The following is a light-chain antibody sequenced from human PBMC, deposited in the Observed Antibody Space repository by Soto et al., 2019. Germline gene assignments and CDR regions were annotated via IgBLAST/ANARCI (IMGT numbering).Light chain of an antibody. J-gene: IGKJ4*01. CDR3: QQYNSYS. V-gene: IGKV1-5*01. Sequence: DIQMTQSPSTLSASVGDRVTITCRARQSISSWLAWYQQKPGKAPNLLIYDASTLESGVPSRFSGSGFGTEFTLTISSLQPDDFATYYCQQYNSYSFGGGTKVEIK. CDR1: QSISSW. CDR2: DAS.